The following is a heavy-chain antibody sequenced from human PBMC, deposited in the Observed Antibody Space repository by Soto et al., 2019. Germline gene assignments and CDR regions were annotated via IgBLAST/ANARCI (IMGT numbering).Heavy chain of an antibody. Sequence: PGVSLRLSCAAAGCTFISFWMSWVSQAPGKGLEWVANIKQDGSEKYYVDSVKGRFTISRDNAKNSLYLQMNSLRAEDTAVYYCARTPKDDFWSGYYPQSYYYMDVWGKGTTVTVSS. J-gene: IGHJ6*03. V-gene: IGHV3-7*01. CDR2: IKQDGSEK. D-gene: IGHD3-3*01. CDR3: ARTPKDDFWSGYYPQSYYYMDV. CDR1: GCTFISFW.